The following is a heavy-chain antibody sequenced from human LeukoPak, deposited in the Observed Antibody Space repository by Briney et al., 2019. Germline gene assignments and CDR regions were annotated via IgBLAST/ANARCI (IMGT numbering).Heavy chain of an antibody. CDR3: ARALHFDWLLYH. V-gene: IGHV3-21*01. CDR2: ISSSSSYI. D-gene: IGHD3-9*01. CDR1: GFTFSSYN. Sequence: PGGSLRLSCAASGFTFSSYNMNWVRQAPGKGLEWVSSISSSSSYIYYADSVRGRFTISRDNAKNSLYLQINSLRAEDTAVYYCARALHFDWLLYHWGQGTLVTVSS. J-gene: IGHJ5*02.